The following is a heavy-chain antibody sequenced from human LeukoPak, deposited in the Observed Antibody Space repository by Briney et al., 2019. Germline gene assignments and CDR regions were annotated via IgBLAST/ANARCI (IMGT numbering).Heavy chain of an antibody. J-gene: IGHJ6*02. CDR1: GFTFSSYA. CDR3: AKDITMAPYGMDV. V-gene: IGHV3-23*01. D-gene: IGHD3-10*01. Sequence: GGSLRLSCAASGFTFSSYAVSWVRQAPGKGLEWVSPISGSGGSTYYADSVKGRFTISRDNSKNTLYLQMNSLRAEDTAVYYGAKDITMAPYGMDVWGQGTTVTVSS. CDR2: ISGSGGST.